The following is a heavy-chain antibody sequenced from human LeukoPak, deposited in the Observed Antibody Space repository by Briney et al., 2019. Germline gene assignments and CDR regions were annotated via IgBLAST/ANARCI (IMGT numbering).Heavy chain of an antibody. CDR1: GFSVSNNY. J-gene: IGHJ4*02. Sequence: GGSLRLSCAASGFSVSNNYMNWVRQAPGKGLEWVAVISYDGSNKYYADSVKGRFTISRDNSKNTLYLQMNSLRAEDTAVYYCARDLAVAALDYWGQGTLVTVSS. CDR2: ISYDGSNK. CDR3: ARDLAVAALDY. D-gene: IGHD6-19*01. V-gene: IGHV3-30-3*01.